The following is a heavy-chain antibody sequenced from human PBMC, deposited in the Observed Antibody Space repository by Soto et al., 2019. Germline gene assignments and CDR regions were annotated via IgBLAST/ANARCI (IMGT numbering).Heavy chain of an antibody. J-gene: IGHJ4*02. Sequence: QVQLVQSGAEVKKPGSSVKVSCKASGSTFSSYTISWVRQAPGQGLEWMGRIIPILGIANYAQKFQGRVTITADKSTSTAYMELSSLRSEDTAVYYCASDSSGSPSGNDYWGQGTLVTVSS. D-gene: IGHD6-19*01. V-gene: IGHV1-69*02. CDR1: GSTFSSYT. CDR3: ASDSSGSPSGNDY. CDR2: IIPILGIA.